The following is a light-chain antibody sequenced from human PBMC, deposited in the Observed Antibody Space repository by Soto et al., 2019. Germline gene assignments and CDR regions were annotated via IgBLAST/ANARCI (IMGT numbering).Light chain of an antibody. J-gene: IGLJ3*02. CDR3: AAWDSSLDGWV. V-gene: IGLV1-44*01. CDR2: SNN. CDR1: GSNIGSNT. Sequence: QLVLTQPPSASGTPGQRITISCSGSGSNIGSNTVSWYQQVPGTAPKLLIYSNNQRPSGVPDRFSGSKSGTSASLAISGLQSEDEADYYCAAWDSSLDGWVFGGGTKLTVL.